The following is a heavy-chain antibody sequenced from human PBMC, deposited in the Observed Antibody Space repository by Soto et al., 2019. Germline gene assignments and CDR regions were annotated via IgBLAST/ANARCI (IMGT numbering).Heavy chain of an antibody. D-gene: IGHD3-10*01. CDR1: GYTFTGYY. CDR3: AREASYYYGSGSFQFDY. Sequence: QVQLVQSGAEVKKPGASVKVSCKASGYTFTGYYMHWVRQAPGQGLEWMGWIDPNSGGTNYAQKFQGWVTMTRDTSISTGYMELSRLRSDDMAVYYCAREASYYYGSGSFQFDYWGQGTLVTVSS. V-gene: IGHV1-2*04. CDR2: IDPNSGGT. J-gene: IGHJ4*02.